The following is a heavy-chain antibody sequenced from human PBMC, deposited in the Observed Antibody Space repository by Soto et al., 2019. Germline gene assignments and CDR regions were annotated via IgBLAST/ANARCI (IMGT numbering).Heavy chain of an antibody. J-gene: IGHJ4*02. CDR2: IYYSGST. V-gene: IGHV4-59*01. CDR3: AREEYSYGYYY. Sequence: LSLTCTVSGGSISSYYWSWIRQPSGKGLEWIGYIYYSGSTNYNPSLKSRVTISVDTSKNQFSLKLSSVTATDTAVYYCAREEYSYGYYYWGQGTLVTVSS. CDR1: GGSISSYY. D-gene: IGHD5-18*01.